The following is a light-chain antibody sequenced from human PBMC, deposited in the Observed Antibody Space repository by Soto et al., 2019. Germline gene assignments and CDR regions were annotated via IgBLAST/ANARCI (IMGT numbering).Light chain of an antibody. CDR1: QSISSW. CDR2: KAS. J-gene: IGKJ1*01. V-gene: IGKV1-5*03. CDR3: QQYNSYSRT. Sequence: DIQMTQNPSTLSASVGDRVTITCRASQSISSWLAWYQQKPGKAPKLLIYKASSLESGVPSRFSGSGSGTEFTLTISSLQPDDFATYYCQQYNSYSRTFGQGTKVDNK.